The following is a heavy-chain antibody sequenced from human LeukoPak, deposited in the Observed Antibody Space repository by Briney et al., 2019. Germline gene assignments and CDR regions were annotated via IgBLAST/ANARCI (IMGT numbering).Heavy chain of an antibody. V-gene: IGHV3-23*01. CDR1: GFTFSSYA. Sequence: GGSLRLSCAASGFTFSSYAMSWVRQAPGKGLEWVSAISGSGGSTYYADSVKGRFTISRDNSKNTLYLQMNSLRAEDTAVYYCAKATVVVPAAIAGFDPWGQGTLVTVSS. CDR3: AKATVVVPAAIAGFDP. CDR2: ISGSGGST. D-gene: IGHD2-2*02. J-gene: IGHJ5*02.